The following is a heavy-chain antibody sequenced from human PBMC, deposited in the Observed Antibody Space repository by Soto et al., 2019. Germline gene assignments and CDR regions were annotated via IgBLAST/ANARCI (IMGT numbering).Heavy chain of an antibody. V-gene: IGHV3-23*01. Sequence: PGGSLRLSCAASGFTFSSYAMNWVLQAPGKGLEWVSGISGSGGSTYYGDSVKGRFTISRDNSKSTLYLQMNSLRAEDTAVYYCAKDSVVWFGELLSYYGMDVWGQGTTVTVYS. CDR3: AKDSVVWFGELLSYYGMDV. J-gene: IGHJ6*02. D-gene: IGHD3-10*01. CDR1: GFTFSSYA. CDR2: ISGSGGST.